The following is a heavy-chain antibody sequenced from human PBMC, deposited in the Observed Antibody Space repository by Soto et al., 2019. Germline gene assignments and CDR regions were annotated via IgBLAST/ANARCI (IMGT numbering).Heavy chain of an antibody. Sequence: SETLSLTCAVYGGSFSGYYWSWIRQPPGKGLEWTGEINHSGSTNYNPSLKSRVTISVDTSKNQFSLKPSSVTAADTAVYYCARVRPMSIAARRHPYYYYGMDVWGQGTTVPSP. CDR2: INHSGST. CDR3: ARVRPMSIAARRHPYYYYGMDV. CDR1: GGSFSGYY. V-gene: IGHV4-34*01. D-gene: IGHD6-6*01. J-gene: IGHJ6*02.